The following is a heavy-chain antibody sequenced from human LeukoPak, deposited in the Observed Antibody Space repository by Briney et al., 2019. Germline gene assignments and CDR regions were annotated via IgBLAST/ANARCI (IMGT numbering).Heavy chain of an antibody. CDR1: GYTFTSYD. Sequence: ASVKVSCKASGYTFTSYDINWVRQATGQGLEWMGWMNPNSGNTGYAQKFQGRVTMTEDTSSGTTYMELSSLRSEDTAVYYCATSDVGPAVDLDFWGQGTLVTVSS. CDR2: MNPNSGNT. D-gene: IGHD2-15*01. V-gene: IGHV1-8*01. J-gene: IGHJ4*02. CDR3: ATSDVGPAVDLDF.